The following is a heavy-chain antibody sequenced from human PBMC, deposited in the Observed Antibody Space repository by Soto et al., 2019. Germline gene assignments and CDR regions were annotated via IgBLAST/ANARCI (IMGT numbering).Heavy chain of an antibody. CDR1: GGSISSSSYY. CDR2: IYYSGST. V-gene: IGHV4-39*01. J-gene: IGHJ4*02. Sequence: QLQLQESGPGLVKPSETLSLTCTVSGGSISSSSYYWGWIRQPPGKGLEWIGSIYYSGSTYYNPSLKRRVTISVDTSKNQFSLKLSSVTAADTAVYYCARPARYSSPSGLGYWGQGTLVTVSS. D-gene: IGHD6-19*01. CDR3: ARPARYSSPSGLGY.